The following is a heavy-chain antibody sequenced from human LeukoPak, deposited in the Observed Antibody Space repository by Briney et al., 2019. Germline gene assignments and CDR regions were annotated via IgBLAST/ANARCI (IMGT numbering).Heavy chain of an antibody. D-gene: IGHD2-15*01. V-gene: IGHV4-34*01. CDR2: INHSGST. CDR1: GGSFSGYY. CDR3: AREVGDCSGGSCDGIYYYYYYMDV. J-gene: IGHJ6*03. Sequence: SETLSLTCAVYGGSFSGYYWSWIRQPPGKGLEWIGEINHSGSTNYNPSLKSRVTISVDTSKNQFSLKLSSVTAADTAVYYCAREVGDCSGGSCDGIYYYYYYMDVWGKGTTVTVSS.